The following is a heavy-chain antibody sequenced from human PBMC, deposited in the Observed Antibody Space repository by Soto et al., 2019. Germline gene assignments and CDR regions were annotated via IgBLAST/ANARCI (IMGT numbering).Heavy chain of an antibody. D-gene: IGHD3-16*01. CDR3: ARVTFGSFYQDS. CDR1: GFIFSDYY. CDR2: ISSSSSYT. Sequence: QVQLVESGGGLVKPGGSLRLSCAASGFIFSDYYMSWIRQAPGKGLEWVSYISSSSSYTNYADSVKGRFTISRDNAKNSLSLQMNSLRAEDTAVYYCARVTFGSFYQDSRGQGTLVTVSS. V-gene: IGHV3-11*06. J-gene: IGHJ4*02.